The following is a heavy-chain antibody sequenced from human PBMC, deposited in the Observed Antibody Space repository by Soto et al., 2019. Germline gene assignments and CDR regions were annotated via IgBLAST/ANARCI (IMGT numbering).Heavy chain of an antibody. CDR2: IYYSGST. J-gene: IGHJ5*02. Sequence: PSETLSLTCAVYGGSFSGYYWSWIRQPPGKGLEWIGYIYYSGSTNYNPSLKSRVTISVDTSKNQFSLKLSSVTAADTAVYYCGRAKRFRDWFDPWGQGTLVTVSS. CDR1: GGSFSGYY. CDR3: GRAKRFRDWFDP. V-gene: IGHV4-59*01.